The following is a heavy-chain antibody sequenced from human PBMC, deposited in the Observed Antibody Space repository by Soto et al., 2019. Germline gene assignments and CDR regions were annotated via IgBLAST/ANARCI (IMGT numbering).Heavy chain of an antibody. V-gene: IGHV4-30-4*01. CDR1: GGSISSCDYY. CDR2: IYYSGST. J-gene: IGHJ4*02. D-gene: IGHD3-9*01. Sequence: SETLSLTCTVSGGSISSCDYYWSWIRQPPGKGLEWIGYIYYSGSTYYNPSLKSRVTISVDTSKNQFSLKLSSVTAADTAVYYCARADFDWLFPDYWGQGTLVTVSS. CDR3: ARADFDWLFPDY.